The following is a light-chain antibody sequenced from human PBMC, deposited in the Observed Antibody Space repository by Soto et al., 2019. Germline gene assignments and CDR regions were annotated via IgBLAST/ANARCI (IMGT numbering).Light chain of an antibody. CDR2: DAS. V-gene: IGKV1-13*02. J-gene: IGKJ4*01. CDR1: QGISSY. Sequence: AIQLTQSPSSLSASVGDRVTITCRASQGISSYLAWYQQKPGKAPKVLIYDASTLESGVPSRFSGGRSGTEFTLYISSLQPDDFATYYCQHYNGHFGGGTKVDI. CDR3: QHYNGH.